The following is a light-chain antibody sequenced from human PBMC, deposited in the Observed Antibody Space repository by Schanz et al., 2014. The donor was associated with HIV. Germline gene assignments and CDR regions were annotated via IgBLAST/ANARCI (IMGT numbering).Light chain of an antibody. V-gene: IGKV3D-15*01. CDR2: DTS. J-gene: IGKJ1*01. CDR1: QSVSSY. CDR3: QQYNNWPPA. Sequence: EFVLTQSPATLSLSPGERATLSCRASQSVSSYLAWYQQKPGQAPRLLIYDTSNRATGIPDRFSGSGSGTEFTLTISSLQFEDLAVYYCQQYNNWPPAFGQGTKVEIK.